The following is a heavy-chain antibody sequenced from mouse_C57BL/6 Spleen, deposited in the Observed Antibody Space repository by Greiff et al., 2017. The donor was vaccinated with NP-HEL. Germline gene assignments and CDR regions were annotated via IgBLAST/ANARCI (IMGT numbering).Heavy chain of an antibody. D-gene: IGHD2-4*01. Sequence: QVQLKQSGAELVKPGASVKLSCKASGYAFSSYWMNWVKQRPGKGLVWIGQIYPGDGDTNYNGKFKGKATLTADKSSSTAYMQLSSLTSEDSAVYFCARSGDYEFAYWGQGTLVTVSA. J-gene: IGHJ3*01. CDR3: ARSGDYEFAY. CDR1: GYAFSSYW. V-gene: IGHV1-80*01. CDR2: IYPGDGDT.